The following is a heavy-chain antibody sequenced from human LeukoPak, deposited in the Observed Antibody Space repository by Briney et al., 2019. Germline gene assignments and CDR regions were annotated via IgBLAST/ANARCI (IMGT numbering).Heavy chain of an antibody. CDR1: GGPISSYH. J-gene: IGHJ3*02. CDR3: ARDPLGLGAFDI. D-gene: IGHD7-27*01. CDR2: IYYSGST. Sequence: SETLSLTRSLSGGPISSYHWSWIRHPPGRGLEWIGYIYYSGSTNYNPSLKSRVTISVDTSKNQSSLKLSSVTAADTAVYYCARDPLGLGAFDIWGQGTMVTVSS. V-gene: IGHV4-59*01.